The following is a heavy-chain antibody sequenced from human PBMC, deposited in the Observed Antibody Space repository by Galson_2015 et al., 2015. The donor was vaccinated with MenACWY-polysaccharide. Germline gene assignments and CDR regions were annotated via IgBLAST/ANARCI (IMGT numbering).Heavy chain of an antibody. CDR1: GGSISSYY. D-gene: IGHD1/OR15-1a*01. CDR2: IYYSGST. J-gene: IGHJ6*02. V-gene: IGHV4-59*08. CDR3: ARREHGVGMDV. Sequence: SETLSLTCTVSGGSISSYYWSWIRQPPGKGLEWIGYIYYSGSTNYNPSLKSRVTISVDTSKNQFSLKLSSVTAADTAVYYCARREHGVGMDVWGQGTTVTVSS.